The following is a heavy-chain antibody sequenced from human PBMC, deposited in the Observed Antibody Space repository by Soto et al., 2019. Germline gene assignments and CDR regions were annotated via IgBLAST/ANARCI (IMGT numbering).Heavy chain of an antibody. V-gene: IGHV3-49*03. CDR2: IRSKAYGGTT. J-gene: IGHJ3*02. CDR3: TRDHKDVLRFLEWLQPQTDAFDI. Sequence: SLRLSCTASGFTFGDYAMSWFRQAPGKGLEWVGFIRSKAYGGTTEYAASVKGRFTISRDDSKSIAYLQMNSLKTEDTAVYYCTRDHKDVLRFLEWLQPQTDAFDIWGQGTMVTVSS. D-gene: IGHD3-3*01. CDR1: GFTFGDYA.